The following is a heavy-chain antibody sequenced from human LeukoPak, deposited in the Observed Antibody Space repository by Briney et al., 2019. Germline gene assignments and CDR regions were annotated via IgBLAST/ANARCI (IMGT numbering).Heavy chain of an antibody. V-gene: IGHV4-34*01. CDR2: INHSGRT. J-gene: IGHJ3*02. CDR1: GGPFSGYY. D-gene: IGHD3-10*01. Sequence: SETLSLTCAVYGGPFSGYYWSWLRQPPGKGLEWIGEINHSGRTNYNPSLKSRVTISVDKSENQFSLKVSSVTAADTAVYYCARVGIYYYGSGALDAFDIWGQGTMVAVSS. CDR3: ARVGIYYYGSGALDAFDI.